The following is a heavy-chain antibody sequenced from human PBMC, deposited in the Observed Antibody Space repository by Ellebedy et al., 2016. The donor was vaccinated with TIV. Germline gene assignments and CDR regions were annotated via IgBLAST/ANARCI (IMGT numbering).Heavy chain of an antibody. V-gene: IGHV3-30*02. D-gene: IGHD4-17*01. CDR2: IPYDGTHK. Sequence: GESLKISCAASGFIFSDYGLHWVRQAPGEGLEWVAFIPYDGTHKYYAESVRGRFTISRDDSKNTLYLQMNSLRGEDTAMYYCAKEQLYGEIDNWGQGTQVTVSS. CDR1: GFIFSDYG. CDR3: AKEQLYGEIDN. J-gene: IGHJ4*02.